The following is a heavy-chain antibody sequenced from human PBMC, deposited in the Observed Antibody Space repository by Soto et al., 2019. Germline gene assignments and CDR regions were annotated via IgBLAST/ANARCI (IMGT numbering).Heavy chain of an antibody. D-gene: IGHD3-10*01. Sequence: QVQLQESGPGLVKPSQTLSLTCTVSGDSINRDDYYWRWIRQTPGKGLEWIGYILYSGTTHYNPSLKRRVFISQDSSKNQFSRNLTSVIAADTAVYYSARDGVPLYYGMDVWGQGTTVTVSS. CDR2: ILYSGTT. CDR3: ARDGVPLYYGMDV. J-gene: IGHJ6*02. V-gene: IGHV4-30-4*01. CDR1: GDSINRDDYY.